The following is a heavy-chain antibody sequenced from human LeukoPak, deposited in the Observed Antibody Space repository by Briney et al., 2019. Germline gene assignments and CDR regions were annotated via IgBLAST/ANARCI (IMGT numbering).Heavy chain of an antibody. V-gene: IGHV1-46*01. Sequence: ASVKVSCKASGYTFTSYYMHWVRRAPGQGLEWMGIINPSGGSTSYAQKFQGRVTMTRDTSTSTVYMELSSLRSEDTAVYYCARGAQNQQWLAQYYYYGMDVWGQGTTVTVSS. CDR2: INPSGGST. D-gene: IGHD6-19*01. CDR1: GYTFTSYY. J-gene: IGHJ6*02. CDR3: ARGAQNQQWLAQYYYYGMDV.